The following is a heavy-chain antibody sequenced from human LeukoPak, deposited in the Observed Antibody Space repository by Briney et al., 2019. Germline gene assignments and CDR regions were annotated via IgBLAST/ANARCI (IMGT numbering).Heavy chain of an antibody. CDR3: AKTLRDLEWLTGELDV. D-gene: IGHD3-3*01. Sequence: GGSLRLSCAASGFIFDNYAMSWVRQTPGKRLEWVSAIGGSGSDTSYTDSVKGRFTISRDNSKSTLYLQMNSLRAEDTAVYHCAKTLRDLEWLTGELDVWGQGTAVTVSS. J-gene: IGHJ6*02. CDR1: GFIFDNYA. V-gene: IGHV3-23*01. CDR2: IGGSGSDT.